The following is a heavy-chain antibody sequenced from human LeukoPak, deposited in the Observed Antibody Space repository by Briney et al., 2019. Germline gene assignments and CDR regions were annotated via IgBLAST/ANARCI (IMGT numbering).Heavy chain of an antibody. J-gene: IGHJ4*02. D-gene: IGHD3-10*01. Sequence: PSETLSLTCTVSGGSISSSSYYWGWIRQPPGKGLEWIGSIYYSGSTYYNPSLKSRVTISVDTSKNQFSLKLSSVTAADTAVYYCASGIRITMVRGVIITDRAYYFDYWGQGTLVTVSS. CDR2: IYYSGST. CDR3: ASGIRITMVRGVIITDRAYYFDY. CDR1: GGSISSSSYY. V-gene: IGHV4-39*01.